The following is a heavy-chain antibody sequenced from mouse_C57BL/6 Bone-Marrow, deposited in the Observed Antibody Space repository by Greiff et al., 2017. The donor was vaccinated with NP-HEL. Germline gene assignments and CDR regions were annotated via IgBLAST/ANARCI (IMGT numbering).Heavy chain of an antibody. CDR2: IDPSDSYT. Sequence: VQLQQPGAELVMPGASVKLSCKASGYTFTSYWMHWVKQRPGQGLEWIGEIDPSDSYTNYNQKFKGKSTLTVDKSSSTAYMQLSSLTSEDSAVYYCARGYSNSFGYWGQGTTLTVSS. D-gene: IGHD2-5*01. V-gene: IGHV1-69*01. J-gene: IGHJ2*01. CDR1: GYTFTSYW. CDR3: ARGYSNSFGY.